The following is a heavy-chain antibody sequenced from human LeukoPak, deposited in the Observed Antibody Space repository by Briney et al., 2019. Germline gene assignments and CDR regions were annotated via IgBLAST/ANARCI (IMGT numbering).Heavy chain of an antibody. CDR2: IYPGDSDT. Sequence: PGESLKISCKGSGYSFTSYWIGWVRQLPGKGLEWMGIIYPGDSDTRYSPSFQGQVTISADRSISTAYLQWSSLKASDTAMYYCARGREYSSSPYRFDYWGQGTLVTVSS. J-gene: IGHJ4*02. CDR3: ARGREYSSSPYRFDY. D-gene: IGHD6-6*01. CDR1: GYSFTSYW. V-gene: IGHV5-51*01.